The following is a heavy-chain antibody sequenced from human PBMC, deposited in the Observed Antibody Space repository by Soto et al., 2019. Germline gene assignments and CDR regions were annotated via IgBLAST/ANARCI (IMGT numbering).Heavy chain of an antibody. J-gene: IGHJ5*02. D-gene: IGHD2-2*01. CDR3: ARVLVVVPAPNRFDP. CDR2: IIPTFATA. Sequence: SVKVSCKASGCHFSSYAISWVRQAPAQGLEWMEGIIPTFATANYAQKFQGRVTITPDKSTSTAYMELSSLRSEDTAVYYCARVLVVVPAPNRFDPWGQGTLVTVSS. CDR1: GCHFSSYA. V-gene: IGHV1-69*06.